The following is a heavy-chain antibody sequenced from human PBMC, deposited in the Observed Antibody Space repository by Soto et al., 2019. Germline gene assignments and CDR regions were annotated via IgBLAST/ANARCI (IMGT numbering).Heavy chain of an antibody. CDR1: GFTFSSYG. J-gene: IGHJ6*02. CDR2: IWYDGNNK. D-gene: IGHD2-15*01. CDR3: AREKLYCSGGSCSGYYYGMDV. V-gene: IGHV3-33*01. Sequence: PGGSLRLSCAASGFTFSSYGMHWVRQAPGKGLEWVAVIWYDGNNKYYADSVKGRFTISRDNSKNTLYLQMNSLRAEDTAVYYCAREKLYCSGGSCSGYYYGMDVWGQGTTVTVSS.